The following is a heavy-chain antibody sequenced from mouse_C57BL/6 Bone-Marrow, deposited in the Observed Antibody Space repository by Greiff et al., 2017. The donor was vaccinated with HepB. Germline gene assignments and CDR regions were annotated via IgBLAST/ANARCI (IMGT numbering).Heavy chain of an antibody. Sequence: DVMLVESGGDLVKPGGSLKLSCAASGFTFSSYGMSWVRQTPDKRLEWVATISSGGSYTYYPDSVKGRFTISRDNATNTLYLQVSSLKSEDTAMYSCASFRTWDGYWGQGTTLTVSS. V-gene: IGHV5-6*02. CDR3: ASFRTWDGY. D-gene: IGHD4-1*01. CDR2: ISSGGSYT. J-gene: IGHJ2*01. CDR1: GFTFSSYG.